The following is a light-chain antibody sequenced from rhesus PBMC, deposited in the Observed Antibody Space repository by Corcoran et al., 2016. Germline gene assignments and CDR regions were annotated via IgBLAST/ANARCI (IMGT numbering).Light chain of an antibody. Sequence: QAAPTQSPSVSGSPGQSVTISCTGTGSDIGAYNRVSWYQQHPGKVPKLIIFEVNKRPSGVSDRFSGSKSDSPASLPISNVQTEDEADYYCNAFTSRRAYVFVTGTRLTVL. J-gene: IGLJ1*01. CDR1: GSDIGAYNR. V-gene: IGLV2-13*03. CDR3: NAFTSRRAYV. CDR2: EVN.